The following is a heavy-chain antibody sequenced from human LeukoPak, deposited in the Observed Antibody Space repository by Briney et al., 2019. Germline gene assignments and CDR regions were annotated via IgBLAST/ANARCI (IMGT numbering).Heavy chain of an antibody. CDR2: IYPGDSDT. CDR3: ARHKAGSTLYYYYGMDV. J-gene: IGHJ6*02. Sequence: GESLKISCKGSGCSFTSYWIGWVRQMPGKGLEWMGIIYPGDSDTRYSPSLQGQVTISADKSISTAYLQWSSLKASDTAIYYCARHKAGSTLYYYYGMDVWGQGTTVTVSS. V-gene: IGHV5-51*01. D-gene: IGHD1-7*01. CDR1: GCSFTSYW.